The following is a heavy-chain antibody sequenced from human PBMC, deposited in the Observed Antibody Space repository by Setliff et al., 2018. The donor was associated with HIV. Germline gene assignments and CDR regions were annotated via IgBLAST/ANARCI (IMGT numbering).Heavy chain of an antibody. Sequence: GGSLRLSCTASGFSFRNFGMTWVRQAPGKGLDWVAHIGSSNHGIHYTASVQGRFTVSRDNANNLLFLQMNNLRDEDTAVYYCASFYGDYGYWGHGTQVTVSS. D-gene: IGHD3-10*01. CDR3: ASFYGDYGY. CDR2: IGSSNHGI. CDR1: GFSFRNFG. V-gene: IGHV3-48*02. J-gene: IGHJ4*01.